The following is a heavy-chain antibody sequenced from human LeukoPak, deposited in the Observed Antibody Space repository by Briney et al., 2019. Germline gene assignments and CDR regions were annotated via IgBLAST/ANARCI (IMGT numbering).Heavy chain of an antibody. V-gene: IGHV3-48*01. CDR1: GFTFGSYS. CDR2: ISSSSSTI. J-gene: IGHJ4*02. D-gene: IGHD2-2*01. CDR3: ARYCSSASCYDLGDY. Sequence: GGSLRLSCAASGFTFGSYSMNWVRQAPGKGLEWVSYISSSSSTIYYADSVKGRFTISRDNAKNSLYLQMNSPRAEDTAVYYCARYCSSASCYDLGDYWGQGTLVTVSS.